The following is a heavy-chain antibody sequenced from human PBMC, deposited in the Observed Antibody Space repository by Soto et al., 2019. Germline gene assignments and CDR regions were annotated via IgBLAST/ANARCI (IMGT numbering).Heavy chain of an antibody. CDR1: GFTFSDYY. J-gene: IGHJ6*02. Sequence: GGSLRLSCVASGFTFSDYYMSWIRQAPGKGLEWVSYISSSSSYTNYADSVKGRFTISRDNAKNSLYLQMNSLRAEDTAVYYCARDPNIVLVPAALRSYYYYYGMDVWGQGTTVTVSS. D-gene: IGHD2-2*01. V-gene: IGHV3-11*06. CDR3: ARDPNIVLVPAALRSYYYYYGMDV. CDR2: ISSSSSYT.